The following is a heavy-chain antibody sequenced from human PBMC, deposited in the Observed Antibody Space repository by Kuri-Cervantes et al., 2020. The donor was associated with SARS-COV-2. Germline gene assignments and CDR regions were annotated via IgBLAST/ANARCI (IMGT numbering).Heavy chain of an antibody. Sequence: ESLKISCTVSGGSISSSGYYWGWIRQPPGKGLEWIGSIYYSGSTYYNPSLKSRVTISVDTSKNQFSLKLSSVTAADTAVYYCARHVGCSSTSCDGYNWFDPWGQGTLVTVSS. CDR1: GGSISSSGYY. CDR2: IYYSGST. CDR3: ARHVGCSSTSCDGYNWFDP. J-gene: IGHJ5*02. V-gene: IGHV4-39*01. D-gene: IGHD2-2*01.